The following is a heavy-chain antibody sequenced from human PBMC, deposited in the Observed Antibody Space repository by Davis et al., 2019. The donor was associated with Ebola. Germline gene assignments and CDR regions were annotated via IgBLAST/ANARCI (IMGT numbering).Heavy chain of an antibody. V-gene: IGHV7-4-1*02. J-gene: IGHJ5*02. Sequence: ASVKVSCKASGYTFTSYAMNWVRQAPGQGLEWMGWINTNTGNPTYAQGFTGRFVFSLDTSVSTAYLQISSLKAEDTAVYYCARERFLRFLEWVNWFDPWGQGTLVTVSS. CDR1: GYTFTSYA. CDR3: ARERFLRFLEWVNWFDP. CDR2: INTNTGNP. D-gene: IGHD3-3*01.